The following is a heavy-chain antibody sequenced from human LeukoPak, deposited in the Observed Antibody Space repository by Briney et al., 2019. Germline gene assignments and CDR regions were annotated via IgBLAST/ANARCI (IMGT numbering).Heavy chain of an antibody. CDR2: INHSGST. J-gene: IGHJ4*02. V-gene: IGHV4-34*01. CDR3: TSRNYYDSSGYYYFDY. CDR1: GGSFNDYY. Sequence: PSETLPLTCAVYGGSFNDYYWSWIRQPPGKGLEWIGEINHSGSTNYNPSLKSRVTISVDTSKNQFSLKLSSVTAADTAVYYCTSRNYYDSSGYYYFDYWGRGTLVTVSS. D-gene: IGHD3-22*01.